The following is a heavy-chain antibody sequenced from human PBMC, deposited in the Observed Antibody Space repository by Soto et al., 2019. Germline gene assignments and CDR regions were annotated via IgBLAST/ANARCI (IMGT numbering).Heavy chain of an antibody. CDR2: ISAYNRYT. CDR3: AIDDSSGPARFDP. Sequence: QVQLVQSGAEVKKPGASVKVSCRASGYTFPSYGITWVRQAPGQGLEWMGWISAYNRYTDYGQKLPGRVTMTTDTSTTTAYLELRSLRSDDTALYSCAIDDSSGPARFDPWGQGTLVTVSS. D-gene: IGHD3-22*01. V-gene: IGHV1-18*01. J-gene: IGHJ5*02. CDR1: GYTFPSYG.